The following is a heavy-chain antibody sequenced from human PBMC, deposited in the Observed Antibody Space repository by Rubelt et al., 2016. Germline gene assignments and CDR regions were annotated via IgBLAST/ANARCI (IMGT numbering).Heavy chain of an antibody. Sequence: QVQLQESGPGLVKPSETLSLTCTVSGGSISSYYWSWIRQPPGKGLEWIGYIYYSGSTNYNPSLKSGVPLSVATSKNQFSLKLSSVTAADTAVYYCASFLGRGSGWFMDYWGQGALVTVSP. CDR1: GGSISSYY. CDR3: ASFLGRGSGWFMDY. J-gene: IGHJ4*02. V-gene: IGHV4-59*12. CDR2: IYYSGST. D-gene: IGHD6-13*01.